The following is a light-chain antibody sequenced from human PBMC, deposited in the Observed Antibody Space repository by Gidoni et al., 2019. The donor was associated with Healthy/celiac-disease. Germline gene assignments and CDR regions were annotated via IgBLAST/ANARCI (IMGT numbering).Light chain of an antibody. V-gene: IGLV2-11*01. J-gene: IGLJ2*01. CDR1: SSDVGGYNY. CDR3: CSYAGSYTLMV. CDR2: DVS. Sequence: QSALTQPRSVSGSPGPSVTISCTGTSSDVGGYNYVSWYQQHPGKAPKLMIYDVSKRPSGVPDRFSGSKSGNTASLTISGLQAEDEADYYCCSYAGSYTLMVFGGGTKLTVL.